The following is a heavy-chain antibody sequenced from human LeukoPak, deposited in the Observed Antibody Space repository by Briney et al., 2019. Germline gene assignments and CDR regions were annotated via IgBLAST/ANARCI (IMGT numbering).Heavy chain of an antibody. CDR3: ARVSNDFWSGYTYYYYMDV. J-gene: IGHJ6*03. V-gene: IGHV3-23*01. D-gene: IGHD3-3*01. Sequence: GGSLRLSCAASRFTFSSYAMTWVRQAPGKWLEWVSTISGSGGSTYYADSVKGRFTISRDNSKNTLYLQMNSLRAEDTAVYYCARVSNDFWSGYTYYYYMDVWGKGTTVTVSS. CDR2: ISGSGGST. CDR1: RFTFSSYA.